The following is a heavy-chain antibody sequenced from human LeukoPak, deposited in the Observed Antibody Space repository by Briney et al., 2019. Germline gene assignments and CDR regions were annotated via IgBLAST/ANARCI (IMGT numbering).Heavy chain of an antibody. V-gene: IGHV3-9*01. CDR2: ISWNSGSI. D-gene: IGHD2-2*01. CDR3: GKDMKGSVPAVLDY. CDR1: RFTFDDYA. J-gene: IGHJ4*02. Sequence: PGRSLRLSCAASRFTFDDYAMHWVRQAPGKGLEWVSGISWNSGSIGYADSVKGRFTISRDNAKNSLYLQMNSLRAEDTALYYCGKDMKGSVPAVLDYWGQGTLVTVSS.